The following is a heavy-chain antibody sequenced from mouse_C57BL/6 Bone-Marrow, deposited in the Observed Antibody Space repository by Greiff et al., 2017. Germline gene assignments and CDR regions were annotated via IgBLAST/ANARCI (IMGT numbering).Heavy chain of an antibody. CDR3: ARWFLRDFAMDY. CDR1: GYTFTSYW. D-gene: IGHD2-3*01. CDR2: IYPGSGST. J-gene: IGHJ4*01. V-gene: IGHV1-55*01. Sequence: QVQLQQPGAELVKPGASVKMSCKASGYTFTSYWITWVKQRPGQGLEWIGDIYPGSGSTNYNEKFKGKATLTVDTSSSTAYMQLSSLTSEDSAVYYCARWFLRDFAMDYWGQGTSVTVSS.